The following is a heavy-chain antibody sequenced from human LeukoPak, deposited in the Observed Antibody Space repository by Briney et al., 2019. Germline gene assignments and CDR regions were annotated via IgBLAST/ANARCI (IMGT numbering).Heavy chain of an antibody. CDR3: AKPRRGGYDLPYDY. J-gene: IGHJ4*02. CDR1: GFTFSTYW. D-gene: IGHD5-12*01. V-gene: IGHV3-30*18. Sequence: GGSLRLSCAASGFTFSTYWMNWFRQTPGKGLEWVAVISYDGSNKYYADSVKGRFTISRDNSKNTLYLQMNSLRAEDTAVYYCAKPRRGGYDLPYDYWGQGTLVTVSS. CDR2: ISYDGSNK.